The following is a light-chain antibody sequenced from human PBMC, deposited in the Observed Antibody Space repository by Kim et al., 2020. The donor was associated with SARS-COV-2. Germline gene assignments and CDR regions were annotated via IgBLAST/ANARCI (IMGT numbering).Light chain of an antibody. CDR2: KAS. J-gene: IGKJ2*01. V-gene: IGKV1-5*03. CDR3: QQSSTYPVT. CDR1: QSISTW. Sequence: DIQMTQSPSTLSASVGDRVTITCRASQSISTWLAWFQQKPGKAPKPLIFKASSLESGVPSRFSGSGSGTEFTLTISSLQPDDFATYYCQQSSTYPVTFGQGTKLEI.